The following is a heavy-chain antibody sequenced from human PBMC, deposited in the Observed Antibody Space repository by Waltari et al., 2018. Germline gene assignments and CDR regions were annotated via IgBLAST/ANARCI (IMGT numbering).Heavy chain of an antibody. CDR1: GYMISTYG. D-gene: IGHD4-4*01. V-gene: IGHV1-18*01. CDR2: SSAYSGNG. J-gene: IGHJ4*02. CDR3: ARERPSDRPTQSYFDY. Sequence: QVQLVQSGAEVKNPGASVKVACKTSGYMISTYGITWDSQAPGQGHEWMGGSSAYSGNGNDGKKFQGSVAMSTDTSTSTGDWELRSLSSDDTAVYYCARERPSDRPTQSYFDYCGQGTLGTVSS.